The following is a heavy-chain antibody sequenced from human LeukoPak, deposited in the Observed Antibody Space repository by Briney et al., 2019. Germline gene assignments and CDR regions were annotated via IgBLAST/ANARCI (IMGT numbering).Heavy chain of an antibody. V-gene: IGHV1-3*04. CDR2: INTGNGST. CDR3: AREPVIRGSVDY. CDR1: GYTFTSHL. Sequence: GASVKVSCKASGYTFTSHLIHWVRQAPGQRLEWMGWINTGNGSTKYSQNFQNRVTITRDTSANTAYVELSSLTSEDTAVYYCAREPVIRGSVDYWGQGTLVTVSS. J-gene: IGHJ4*02. D-gene: IGHD2-15*01.